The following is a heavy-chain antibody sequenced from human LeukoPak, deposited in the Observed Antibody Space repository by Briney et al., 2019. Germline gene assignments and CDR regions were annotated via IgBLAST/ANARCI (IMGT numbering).Heavy chain of an antibody. D-gene: IGHD2-15*01. CDR2: IGGSGHSS. Sequence: PGGSLRLSCAASGFTFSSCAMSWVRQAAGKGLEWVSGIGGSGHSSHYADSVKGRFTVSRDNSRNTLYLQMNSLRDEDTAVYYCAKYRDIIGMTAHGSDYWGQGTLVTVSS. CDR3: AKYRDIIGMTAHGSDY. J-gene: IGHJ4*02. V-gene: IGHV3-23*01. CDR1: GFTFSSCA.